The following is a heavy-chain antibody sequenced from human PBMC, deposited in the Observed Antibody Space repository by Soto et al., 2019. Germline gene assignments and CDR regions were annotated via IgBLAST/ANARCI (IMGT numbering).Heavy chain of an antibody. CDR1: GGTFSSYA. CDR3: ARQSGVAGTGAFDY. Sequence: GAAVKVSCKASGGTFSSYAISWVRQALGQGLEWMGGIIPIFGTANYAQKFQGRVTITADESTSTAYMELSSLRSEDTAVYYCARQSGVAGTGAFDYWGQGTLVTVSS. V-gene: IGHV1-69*13. D-gene: IGHD6-19*01. CDR2: IIPIFGTA. J-gene: IGHJ4*02.